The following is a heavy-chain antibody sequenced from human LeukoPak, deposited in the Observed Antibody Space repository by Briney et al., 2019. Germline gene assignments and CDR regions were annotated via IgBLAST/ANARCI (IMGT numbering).Heavy chain of an antibody. V-gene: IGHV4-59*01. CDR1: GGSITSYY. J-gene: IGHJ3*02. Sequence: SETLSLTCTVSGGSITSYYWSWIRQPPGKGLEWIGDIYYSGSTNYNSSLKSRVTISVDTSKNQCSLELSSVTAADTAVYYCAAWGNAFGMWGQGTMVTVSS. D-gene: IGHD3-16*01. CDR3: AAWGNAFGM. CDR2: IYYSGST.